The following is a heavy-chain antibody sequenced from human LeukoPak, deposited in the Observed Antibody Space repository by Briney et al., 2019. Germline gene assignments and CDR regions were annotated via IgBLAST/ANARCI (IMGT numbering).Heavy chain of an antibody. D-gene: IGHD3-22*01. V-gene: IGHV2-5*01. CDR2: IYWNDDK. CDR3: AHIGTSMIPGYFDL. J-gene: IGHJ2*01. Sequence: ESGPTLVKPTQTLTLTCTFSGFSLSTSGVGVGWIRQPPGKALEWLALIYWNDDKRYSPSLKSRLTITKDTSKNPVVLTMTNMDPVDTATYYCAHIGTSMIPGYFDLWGRGTLVTVSS. CDR1: GFSLSTSGVG.